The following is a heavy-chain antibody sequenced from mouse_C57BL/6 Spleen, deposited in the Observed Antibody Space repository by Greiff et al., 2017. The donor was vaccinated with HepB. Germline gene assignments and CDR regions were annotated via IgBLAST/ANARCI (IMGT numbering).Heavy chain of an antibody. J-gene: IGHJ3*01. CDR2: IDPNSGGT. CDR3: ARSAQVAGYFAY. D-gene: IGHD1-3*01. Sequence: QVQLQQPGAELVKPGASVKLSCKASGYTFTSYWMHWVKQRPGRGLEWIGRIDPNSGGTKYNEKFKSKATLTVDKPSSTAYMQLSSLTSEYSAVDYCARSAQVAGYFAYWGQGTLVTVSA. CDR1: GYTFTSYW. V-gene: IGHV1-72*01.